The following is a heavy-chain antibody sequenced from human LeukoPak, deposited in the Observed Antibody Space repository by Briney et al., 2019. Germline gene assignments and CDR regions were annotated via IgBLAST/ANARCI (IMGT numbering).Heavy chain of an antibody. CDR3: AKDYAKALDY. CDR1: GFTFSSYG. Sequence: GGSLRLSCAASGFTFSSYGMHWVRQAPGKGLEWVAVISYDGSNKYYADSVKGRFTISRDNSKNTLYLQMNSLRAEDTAVYYCAKDYAKALDYWGQGTLVTVSS. V-gene: IGHV3-30*18. CDR2: ISYDGSNK. D-gene: IGHD2-8*01. J-gene: IGHJ4*02.